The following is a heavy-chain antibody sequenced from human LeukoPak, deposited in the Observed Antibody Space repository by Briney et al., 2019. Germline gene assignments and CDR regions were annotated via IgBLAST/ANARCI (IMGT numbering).Heavy chain of an antibody. V-gene: IGHV4-31*03. CDR3: ARGVATTEYYYGMDV. J-gene: IGHJ6*02. D-gene: IGHD5-12*01. CDR2: IYYSGST. CDR1: GGSISSGGYY. Sequence: PSETLSLTCTVSGGSISSGGYYWSWIRQHPGKGLEWIGYIYYSGSTYYNPSLKSRVTISVDTSKNQFSLKLSSVTAADTAVYYCARGVATTEYYYGMDVWGQGTTVTVSS.